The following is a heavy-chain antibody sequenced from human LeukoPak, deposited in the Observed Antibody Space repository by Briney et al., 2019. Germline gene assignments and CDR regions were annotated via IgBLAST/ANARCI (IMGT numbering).Heavy chain of an antibody. D-gene: IGHD5-12*01. CDR2: IYPGDSDT. V-gene: IGHV5-51*01. CDR3: ARLISSDYDERVYNWFDP. Sequence: GESLKISCKGSGYSFTSYWIGWVRQMPGKGLEWMGIIYPGDSDTRYSSSFQGQVTISADKSISTAYLQWSSLKASDTAMYYCARLISSDYDERVYNWFDPWGQGTLVTVSS. J-gene: IGHJ5*02. CDR1: GYSFTSYW.